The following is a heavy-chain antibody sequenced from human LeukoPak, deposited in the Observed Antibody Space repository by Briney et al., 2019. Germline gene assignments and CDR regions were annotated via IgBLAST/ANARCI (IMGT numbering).Heavy chain of an antibody. CDR1: GGSISSYY. D-gene: IGHD2-2*01. CDR3: ARDRCSSTSCRESLNWFDP. J-gene: IGHJ5*02. V-gene: IGHV4-59*01. Sequence: PSETLSLTCTVSGGSISSYYWSWIRQPPGKGLEWIGYIYYSGSTNYNPSLKSRVTISVDTSKNQFSLKLSSVTAADTAVYYCARDRCSSTSCRESLNWFDPWGQGTLVTVSS. CDR2: IYYSGST.